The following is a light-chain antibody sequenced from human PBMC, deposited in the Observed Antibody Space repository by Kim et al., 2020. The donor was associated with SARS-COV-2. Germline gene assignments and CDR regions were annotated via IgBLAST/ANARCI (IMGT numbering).Light chain of an antibody. Sequence: SPGQTARISLSGEALAKPFAYWYPQKPGQAPVLVISKDSSGPSGMPERFSGSSSGTTVTLTISGVQAEDEADYYCQSADSSGTWVFGGGTKVTVL. CDR2: KDS. V-gene: IGLV3-25*03. J-gene: IGLJ3*02. CDR3: QSADSSGTWV. CDR1: ALAKPF.